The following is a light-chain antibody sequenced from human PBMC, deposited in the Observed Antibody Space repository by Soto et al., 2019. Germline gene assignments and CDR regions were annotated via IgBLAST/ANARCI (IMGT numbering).Light chain of an antibody. CDR2: GAS. Sequence: IQLTQSPSSLSASVGDRVTITCRASQGINKFLAWYQQRPGKAPQLLVYGASTLQIGVPSRFSGSGSGTDFTLTISSLQPEDFATYYCQQLTNFRFTVGQGTKLDIK. J-gene: IGKJ2*01. V-gene: IGKV1-9*01. CDR1: QGINKF. CDR3: QQLTNFRFT.